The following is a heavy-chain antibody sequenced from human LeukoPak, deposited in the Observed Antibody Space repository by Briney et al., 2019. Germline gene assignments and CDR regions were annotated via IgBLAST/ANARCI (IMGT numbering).Heavy chain of an antibody. Sequence: ASVKVSCKASGGTFSSYAISWVRQAPGQGLEWMGGIIPIFGTANYAQKFQGRVTITADESTSTAYMELSSLRSEDTAVYYCARGPNTAYSYGDYVFDYWGQGTLVTVFS. CDR2: IIPIFGTA. CDR1: GGTFSSYA. D-gene: IGHD4-17*01. J-gene: IGHJ4*02. V-gene: IGHV1-69*13. CDR3: ARGPNTAYSYGDYVFDY.